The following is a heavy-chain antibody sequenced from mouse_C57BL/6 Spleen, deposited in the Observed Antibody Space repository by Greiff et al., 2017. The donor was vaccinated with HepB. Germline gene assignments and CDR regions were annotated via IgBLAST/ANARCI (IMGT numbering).Heavy chain of an antibody. V-gene: IGHV1-7*01. CDR2: INPSSGYT. CDR3: AKDYGSSYGYFDV. CDR1: GYTFTSYW. Sequence: VQLQQSGAELAKPGASVKLSCKASGYTFTSYWMHWVKQRPGQGLEWIGYINPSSGYTKYNQKFKDKATLTADKSSSTAYMQLSSLTYEDSAVYYCAKDYGSSYGYFDVWGTGTTVTVSS. J-gene: IGHJ1*03. D-gene: IGHD1-1*01.